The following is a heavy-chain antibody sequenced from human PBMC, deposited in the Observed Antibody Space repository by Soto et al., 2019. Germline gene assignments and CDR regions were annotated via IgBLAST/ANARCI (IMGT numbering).Heavy chain of an antibody. CDR2: ISSDGSSQ. V-gene: IGHV3-30-3*01. CDR3: AREPIVTEIRIDY. J-gene: IGHJ4*02. CDR1: GFTFSSHS. D-gene: IGHD2-21*02. Sequence: QVQLVESGGSVVQPGRSLRLSCAASGFTFSSHSMHWVRQAPGKGLEWVAVISSDGSSQYYAGSVRGRFTISRDNSENTLYLQMNSLRPEDTATYYCAREPIVTEIRIDYWGQGTLVTVSS.